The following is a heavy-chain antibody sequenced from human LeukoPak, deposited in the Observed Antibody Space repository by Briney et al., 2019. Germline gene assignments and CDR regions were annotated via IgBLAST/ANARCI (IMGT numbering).Heavy chain of an antibody. CDR2: ISGSGGNT. V-gene: IGHV3-23*01. CDR1: GFAFSGFV. Sequence: SGGSLRLSCSGSGFAFSGFVMGWVRQAPGKGLEWVSSISGSGGNTYYADSVEGRFTVSRDNSESTVYLQMNSLRAEDTALYYCARGRGGDYVPSRFDFWGQGTLVTVSS. J-gene: IGHJ4*02. CDR3: ARGRGGDYVPSRFDF. D-gene: IGHD4-17*01.